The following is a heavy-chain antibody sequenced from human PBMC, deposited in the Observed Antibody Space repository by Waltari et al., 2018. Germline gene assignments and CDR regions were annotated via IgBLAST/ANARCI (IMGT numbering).Heavy chain of an antibody. J-gene: IGHJ4*02. CDR1: GYSISSCYY. CDR3: ARHERLGYYDF. V-gene: IGHV4-38-2*01. CDR2: IYHSGST. Sequence: QVQLQESGPGLVKPSETLSLTCAVSGYSISSCYYWGWIRQPPGKGLEWIGSIYHSGSTYYNPSLKSRVTISVDTSKNQFSLKLSSVTAADTAVYYCARHERLGYYDFWSQGTLVTVSS. D-gene: IGHD3-3*01.